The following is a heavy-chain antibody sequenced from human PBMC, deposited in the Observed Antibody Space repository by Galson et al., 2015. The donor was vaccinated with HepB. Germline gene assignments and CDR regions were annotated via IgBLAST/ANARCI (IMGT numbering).Heavy chain of an antibody. Sequence: SVKVSCKASGFTFTKYYIHWVRQAPGQGLEWMGILNPRAYSTTYAQKFQGRLTMTRDTPTTTVYMELSSLRSEDTAVYYCATRVDSGFDYWGQGT. CDR3: ATRVDSGFDY. V-gene: IGHV1-46*03. D-gene: IGHD3-9*01. CDR2: LNPRAYST. J-gene: IGHJ4*02. CDR1: GFTFTKYY.